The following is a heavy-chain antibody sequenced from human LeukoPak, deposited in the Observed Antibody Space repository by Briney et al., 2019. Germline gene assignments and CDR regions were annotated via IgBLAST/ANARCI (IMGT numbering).Heavy chain of an antibody. J-gene: IGHJ4*02. CDR1: VCTLSNAW. V-gene: IGHV3-15*01. Sequence: GGALRDSCAASVCTLSNAWMSWVRPVGGKGREWVGHIKSKSGGGTTDYAAPVKGRFTNSRDESKNTLNMQMNNLKADDTALYYCTTVFTPIDYLGQGTLVTVSS. CDR2: IKSKSGGGTT. CDR3: TTVFTPIDY. D-gene: IGHD3-10*02.